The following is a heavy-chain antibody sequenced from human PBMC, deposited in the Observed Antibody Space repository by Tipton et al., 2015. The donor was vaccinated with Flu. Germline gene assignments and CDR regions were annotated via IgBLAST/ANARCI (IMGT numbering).Heavy chain of an antibody. Sequence: QLVQSGAEVKKPGESLKISCKGSGYSFTKYWIGWVRQMPGKGLEWMGITYPGDSDARYSPSFQGQVTISADKSIDTAYLQWSSLKASDPAIYYCARVVGITTTPFDYWGQGTLVTVSS. CDR3: ARVVGITTTPFDY. D-gene: IGHD3-22*01. V-gene: IGHV5-51*01. CDR1: GYSFTKYW. CDR2: TYPGDSDA. J-gene: IGHJ4*02.